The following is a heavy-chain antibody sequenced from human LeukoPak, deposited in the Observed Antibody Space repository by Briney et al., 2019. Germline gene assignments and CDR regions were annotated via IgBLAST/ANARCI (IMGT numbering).Heavy chain of an antibody. CDR1: GGSISSSNW. V-gene: IGHV4-4*02. Sequence: SETLSLTCAVSGGSISSSNWWSWVRQPPGKGLEWIGEIYHSGSTNYNPSLKSRVTISVDKSKNQFSLKLSSVTAADTAVYYCARRPGYGDYLTDAFDIWGQGTMVTVSS. CDR2: IYHSGST. CDR3: ARRPGYGDYLTDAFDI. D-gene: IGHD4-17*01. J-gene: IGHJ3*02.